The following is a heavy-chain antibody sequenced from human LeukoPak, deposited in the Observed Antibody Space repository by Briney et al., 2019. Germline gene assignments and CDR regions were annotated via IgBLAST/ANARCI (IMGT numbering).Heavy chain of an antibody. Sequence: GGSLRLSCAASGFSFSSYGMHWVRQAPGKRLEWVAVVWYDGSNKYYAESVKGRFTISRDNSKNSLYLQMNSLRVEDTAVYYCARGANCGDDCYDWYFDLWGRGTLVTVSA. J-gene: IGHJ2*01. CDR1: GFSFSSYG. CDR3: ARGANCGDDCYDWYFDL. CDR2: VWYDGSNK. V-gene: IGHV3-33*01. D-gene: IGHD2-21*02.